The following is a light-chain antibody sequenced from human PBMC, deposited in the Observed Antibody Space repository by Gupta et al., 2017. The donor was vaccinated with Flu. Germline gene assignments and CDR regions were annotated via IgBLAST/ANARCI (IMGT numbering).Light chain of an antibody. Sequence: SALTQTASVSGSPGQSITISCTGTSNDVGRFNYVSWYQHHPGKAPKLIIYEVSNRPSGVSHRFSGSKSGNTASLTISGLQAEDEADYYCSSYLNSNTPPIFGTGTKVTVL. CDR1: SNDVGRFNY. V-gene: IGLV2-14*01. J-gene: IGLJ1*01. CDR3: SSYLNSNTPPI. CDR2: EVS.